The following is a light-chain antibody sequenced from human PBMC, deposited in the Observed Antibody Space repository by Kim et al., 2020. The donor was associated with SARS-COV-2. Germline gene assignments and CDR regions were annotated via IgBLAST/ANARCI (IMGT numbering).Light chain of an antibody. CDR1: QSVSNRY. CDR3: QQYGSSPLT. V-gene: IGKV3-20*01. Sequence: LSPGDSATLSCRASQSVSNRYVAWYQQKPGQAPRLLLYVASSRATGIPDRISGSGSGTDFSLTISRLEPEDFAVYYCQQYGSSPLTFGQGTKLEI. J-gene: IGKJ2*01. CDR2: VAS.